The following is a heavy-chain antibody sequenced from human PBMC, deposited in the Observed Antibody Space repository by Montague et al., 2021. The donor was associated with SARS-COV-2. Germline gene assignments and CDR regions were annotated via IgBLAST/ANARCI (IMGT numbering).Heavy chain of an antibody. J-gene: IGHJ6*02. CDR2: INHSGST. CDR3: ATLGYSSSWADYYYYVMDV. Sequence: SETLSLTCAVYGGSFSGYYWSWIRQLPGKGLEWIGEINHSGSTNYNPSLKSRVTISVDTSKNQFSLKLSSVTAADTAVYYCATLGYSSSWADYYYYVMDVWGQGTTVTVSS. D-gene: IGHD6-13*01. V-gene: IGHV4-34*01. CDR1: GGSFSGYY.